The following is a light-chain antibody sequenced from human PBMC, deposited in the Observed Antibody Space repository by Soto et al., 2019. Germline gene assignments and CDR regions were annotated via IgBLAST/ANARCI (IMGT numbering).Light chain of an antibody. J-gene: IGKJ5*01. CDR3: QQYDSYST. CDR1: QSISNW. V-gene: IGKV1-5*01. CDR2: AAA. Sequence: DIQMTHSPSTLPASVGDRVPITCRASQSISNWLAWYQQKPGKAPKLLIYAAAGFQSGVPSRFSGSGSGTDFTLTISSLQPDDFATYYCQQYDSYSTFGQGTRLEVK.